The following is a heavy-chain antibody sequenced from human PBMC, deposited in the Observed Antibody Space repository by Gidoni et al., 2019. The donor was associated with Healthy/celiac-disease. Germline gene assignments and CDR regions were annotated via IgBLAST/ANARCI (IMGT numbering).Heavy chain of an antibody. D-gene: IGHD6-6*01. CDR2: IYSGGST. J-gene: IGHJ2*01. Sequence: EVQLVETGGGLIKPGGSLRLSCAASGFTVSSNYMSWVRQAPGKGLEWVSVIYSGGSTYYADSVKGRFTISRDNSKNTLYLQMNSLRAEDTAVYYCASGESIAARNWYFDLWGRGTLVTVSS. CDR3: ASGESIAARNWYFDL. CDR1: GFTVSSNY. V-gene: IGHV3-53*02.